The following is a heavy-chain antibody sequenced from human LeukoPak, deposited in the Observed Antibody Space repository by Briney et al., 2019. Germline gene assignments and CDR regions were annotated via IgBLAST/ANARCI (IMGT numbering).Heavy chain of an antibody. CDR1: GYTFTSYY. CDR2: INPSGGST. V-gene: IGHV1-46*01. D-gene: IGHD6-13*01. Sequence: GASVKVSCRASGYTFTSYYMHWVRQAPGQGLEWMGIINPSGGSTSYAQKFQGRVTMTRDTSTSTVYMELSRLRSDDTAVYYCARERTAAGTGNRETRKNWFDPWGQGTLVTVSS. CDR3: ARERTAAGTGNRETRKNWFDP. J-gene: IGHJ5*02.